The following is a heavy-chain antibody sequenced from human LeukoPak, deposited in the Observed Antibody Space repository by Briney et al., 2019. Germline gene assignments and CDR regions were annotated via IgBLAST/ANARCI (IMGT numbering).Heavy chain of an antibody. V-gene: IGHV3-23*01. CDR1: GFTFSSYA. CDR2: ISGSGGST. CDR3: AKNQGSIFSGWPYYFDY. D-gene: IGHD6-19*01. Sequence: GGSLRLSCAASGFTFSSYAMSWVRQAPGKGLEWVSAISGSGGSTYYADSVKGRFTISRDNSKNTLYLQMNSLRAEDTAVYYCAKNQGSIFSGWPYYFDYWGQGTLVTVSS. J-gene: IGHJ4*02.